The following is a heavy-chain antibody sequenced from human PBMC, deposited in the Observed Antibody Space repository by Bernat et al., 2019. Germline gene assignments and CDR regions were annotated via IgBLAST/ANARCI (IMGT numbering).Heavy chain of an antibody. Sequence: QVQLQESGPGLVKPSQTLSPTCTFSVGSISSGGYYWSWIRKHPGKGREWIGYIYYSGSTYYNPSLKSLVTISVDTSKNQFSLKLSSVTAADTAVYYCARTYDILTGGYFDLWGRGTLVTVSS. V-gene: IGHV4-31*01. CDR2: IYYSGST. D-gene: IGHD3-9*01. CDR1: VGSISSGGYY. CDR3: ARTYDILTGGYFDL. J-gene: IGHJ2*01.